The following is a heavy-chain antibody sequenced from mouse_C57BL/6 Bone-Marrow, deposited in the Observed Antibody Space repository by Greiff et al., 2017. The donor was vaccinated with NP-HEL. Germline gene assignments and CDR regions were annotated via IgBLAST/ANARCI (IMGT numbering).Heavy chain of an antibody. J-gene: IGHJ3*01. V-gene: IGHV5-12*01. CDR3: ARHRLYGNYESGFAY. CDR1: GFTFSDYY. Sequence: EVKLVESGGGLVQPGGSLKLSCAASGFTFSDYYMYWVRQTPEKRLEWVAYISNGGGSTYYPDPVKGRFTISREKAKNTLYLQMSRLKSEDTAMYYCARHRLYGNYESGFAYWGQGTLVTVSA. CDR2: ISNGGGST. D-gene: IGHD2-1*01.